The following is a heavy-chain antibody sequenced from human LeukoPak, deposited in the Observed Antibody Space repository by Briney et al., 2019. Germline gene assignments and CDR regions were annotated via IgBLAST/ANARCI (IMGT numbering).Heavy chain of an antibody. D-gene: IGHD5-18*01. CDR1: GYTLTELS. J-gene: IGHJ4*02. Sequence: GASVKVSCKVSGYTLTELSMHWVRQAPGKGLEWMGGFDPEDGETIYAQKFQGRVTMTEDTSTDTAYMELSSLRSEDMAVYYCATLRRGYSYGPDQGYYFDYWGQGTLVTVSS. CDR3: ATLRRGYSYGPDQGYYFDY. V-gene: IGHV1-24*01. CDR2: FDPEDGET.